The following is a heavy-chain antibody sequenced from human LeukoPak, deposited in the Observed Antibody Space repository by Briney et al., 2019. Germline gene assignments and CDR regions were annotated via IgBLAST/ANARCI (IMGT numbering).Heavy chain of an antibody. V-gene: IGHV3-33*01. D-gene: IGHD3-9*01. Sequence: GGSLRLSCAASGFTFSSYGMHWVRQAPGKGLEWVAVIWYDRSNKYYADSVKGRFTISRDNSKNTLYLQMNSLRAEDTAVYYCARGGYDILTGIFDYWGQGTLVTVSS. CDR3: ARGGYDILTGIFDY. CDR1: GFTFSSYG. J-gene: IGHJ4*02. CDR2: IWYDRSNK.